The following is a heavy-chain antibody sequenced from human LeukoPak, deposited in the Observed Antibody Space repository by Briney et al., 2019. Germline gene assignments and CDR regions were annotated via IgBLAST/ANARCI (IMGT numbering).Heavy chain of an antibody. D-gene: IGHD2-15*01. CDR1: GYTFTSYG. CDR2: NSAYNGNT. Sequence: GASVKVSCKASGYTFTSYGISWVRQAPGQGLEWMGWNSAYNGNTNYAQKLQGRVTMTTDTSTSTAYMELRSLRSDDTAVYYCARGYCSGGSCYYSPDDAFDIWGQGTMVTVSS. CDR3: ARGYCSGGSCYYSPDDAFDI. V-gene: IGHV1-18*01. J-gene: IGHJ3*02.